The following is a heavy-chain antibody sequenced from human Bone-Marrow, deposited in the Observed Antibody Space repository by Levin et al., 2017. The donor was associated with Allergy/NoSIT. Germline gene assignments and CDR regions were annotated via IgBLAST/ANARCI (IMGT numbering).Heavy chain of an antibody. J-gene: IGHJ5*02. CDR2: ISSSSSYI. Sequence: PGGSLRLSCAASGFTFSSYSMNWVRQAPGKGLEWVSSISSSSSYIYYADSVKGRFTISRDNAKNSLYLQMNSLRAEDTAVYYCARDRGGSYYPDWFDPWGQGTLVTVSS. V-gene: IGHV3-21*01. D-gene: IGHD1-26*01. CDR1: GFTFSSYS. CDR3: ARDRGGSYYPDWFDP.